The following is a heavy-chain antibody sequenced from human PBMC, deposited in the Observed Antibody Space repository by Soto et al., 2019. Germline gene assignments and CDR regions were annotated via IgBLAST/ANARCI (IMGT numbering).Heavy chain of an antibody. Sequence: QVQLVQSGAEVKKPGSSVKVSCKASGGTFSSYAISWVRQAPGQGLEWMGGIIPIFGTANYAQKFQGRVTITEDESTSTAYMELSSLRSEDTAVYYCAREVEMATITTAYYSDYWGQGTLVTVSS. CDR3: AREVEMATITTAYYSDY. V-gene: IGHV1-69*01. J-gene: IGHJ4*02. CDR2: IIPIFGTA. CDR1: GGTFSSYA. D-gene: IGHD5-12*01.